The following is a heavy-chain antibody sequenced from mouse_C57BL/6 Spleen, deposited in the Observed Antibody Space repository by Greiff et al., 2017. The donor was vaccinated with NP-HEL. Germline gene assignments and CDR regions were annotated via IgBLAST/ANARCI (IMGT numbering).Heavy chain of an antibody. CDR2: IDPSDSYT. J-gene: IGHJ4*01. Sequence: VQLQQPGAELVMPGASVKLSCKASGYTFTSYWMHWVKQRPGQGLEWIGEIDPSDSYTNYNQKFKGKSTLTVDKSSSTAYMQLSSLTSEDSAVYYCARVADSSGYYAMDYWGQGTSVTVSS. CDR3: ARVADSSGYYAMDY. V-gene: IGHV1-69*01. CDR1: GYTFTSYW. D-gene: IGHD3-2*02.